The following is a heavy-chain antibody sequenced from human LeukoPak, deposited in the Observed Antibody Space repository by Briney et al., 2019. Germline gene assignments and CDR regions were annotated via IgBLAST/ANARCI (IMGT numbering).Heavy chain of an antibody. Sequence: GGSLRLSCAASGFIFSSYGMHWVHQAPGKGLEWVTFIRFDGSDKYYADSVNGRFTISRDNFKNTVYLQMNTLRAEDTAVYYCAKDRERVLTSTSCSFDSWGHGTLVTVSS. CDR3: AKDRERVLTSTSCSFDS. V-gene: IGHV3-30*02. D-gene: IGHD2-2*01. CDR2: IRFDGSDK. CDR1: GFIFSSYG. J-gene: IGHJ4*01.